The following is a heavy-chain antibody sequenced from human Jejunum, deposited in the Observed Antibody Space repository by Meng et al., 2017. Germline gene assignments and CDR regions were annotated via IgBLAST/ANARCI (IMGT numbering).Heavy chain of an antibody. CDR1: GDSVSSNSAA. CDR2: TNYRSKWNN. J-gene: IGHJ2*01. D-gene: IGHD1-26*01. CDR3: GIAREVGFYFDL. V-gene: IGHV6-1*01. Sequence: LQHSGPGLVSASPTHTLYCASAGDSVSSNSAAWNWIRQSPARGLEWLGRTNYRSKWNNDYAVTVKIPIPINPDTSKNQFSLQLNSVTPEDTAVYYRGIAREVGFYFDLWGRGTLVTVSS.